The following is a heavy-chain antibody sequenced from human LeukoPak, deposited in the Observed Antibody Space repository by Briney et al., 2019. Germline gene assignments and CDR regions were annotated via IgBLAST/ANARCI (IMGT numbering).Heavy chain of an antibody. CDR3: ARGFSSAFDY. V-gene: IGHV1-2*06. J-gene: IGHJ4*02. CDR2: LDPKNGDT. Sequence: ASVKVSCKASGYTFIYNYIYWVRQAPGQELEWMGRLDPKNGDTAYAQNFQGRVTMTRDTSVSTAYMELSSLRSDDTAVYYCARGFSSAFDYWGQGTLVTVSS. CDR1: GYTFIYNY. D-gene: IGHD2-15*01.